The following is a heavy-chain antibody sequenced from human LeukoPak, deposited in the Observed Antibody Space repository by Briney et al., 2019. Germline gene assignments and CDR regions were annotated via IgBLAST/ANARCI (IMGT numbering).Heavy chain of an antibody. J-gene: IGHJ4*02. Sequence: PSETLSLTCAVYGGSFSGYYWSWIRQPPGKGLEWIGEINHSGSTNYNPSLKSRVTISVDTSKNQFSLKLSSVTAADTAVYYCASGGALPFDYWGQGTLVTVSS. CDR1: GGSFSGYY. V-gene: IGHV4-34*01. D-gene: IGHD3-16*01. CDR2: INHSGST. CDR3: ASGGALPFDY.